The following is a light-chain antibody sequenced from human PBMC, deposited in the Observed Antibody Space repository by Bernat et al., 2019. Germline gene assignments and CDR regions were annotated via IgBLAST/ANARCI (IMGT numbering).Light chain of an antibody. V-gene: IGLV1-40*01. CDR1: SANLGVGHD. J-gene: IGLJ2*01. Sequence: QSVLTQPPAVSGAPGQRATMSCTGSSANLGVGHDVHWYQQFPGTAPRLLIFANDNRPSGVPDRFSGSKSGTSASLAITGLQAEDEADYYCASFDNSLSSSVFGGGTRLTVL. CDR3: ASFDNSLSSSV. CDR2: AND.